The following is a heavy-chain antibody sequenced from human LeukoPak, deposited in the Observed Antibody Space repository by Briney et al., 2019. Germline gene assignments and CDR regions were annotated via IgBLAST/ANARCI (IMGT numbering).Heavy chain of an antibody. CDR2: ISGSGGST. J-gene: IGHJ4*02. V-gene: IGHV3-23*01. CDR1: GFAFSSYV. D-gene: IGHD3-22*01. CDR3: AKSHDSSGSDY. Sequence: GGSLRLSCAASGFAFSSYVMSWVRQAPGKGLEWVSAISGSGGSTYYADSVKCRFTISRDNSKKTLYMQMNSLRAEDTAVYYCAKSHDSSGSDYWGQGTLVTVSS.